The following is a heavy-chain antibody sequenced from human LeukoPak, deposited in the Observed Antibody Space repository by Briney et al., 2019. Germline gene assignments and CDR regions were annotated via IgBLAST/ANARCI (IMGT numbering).Heavy chain of an antibody. CDR3: ARGPTTVTIVYYYYMDV. D-gene: IGHD4-11*01. CDR1: GGSISSGDYY. Sequence: PSETLSLTCTVSGGSISSGDYYWRWIRQPPGKGLEWIGYIYYSGSTYYNPSLKSRVTISVDTSKNQFSLKLSSVTAADTAVYYCARGPTTVTIVYYYYMDVWGKGTTVTVSS. J-gene: IGHJ6*03. V-gene: IGHV4-30-4*08. CDR2: IYYSGST.